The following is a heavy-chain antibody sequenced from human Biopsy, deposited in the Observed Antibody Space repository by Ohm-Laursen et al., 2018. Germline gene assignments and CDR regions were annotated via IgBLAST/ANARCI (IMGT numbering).Heavy chain of an antibody. Sequence: GASVKVSCKAPGGTFSRYGINWVRQAPGQGLEWLGGNIPILGTGNYAQKFQDRVTVAADTSTSTATMELRSLRSDDTAVYYCATKLTGYFHHWGQGTLVIVSS. CDR3: ATKLTGYFHH. V-gene: IGHV1-69*06. J-gene: IGHJ1*01. CDR2: NIPILGTG. CDR1: GGTFSRYG. D-gene: IGHD3-9*01.